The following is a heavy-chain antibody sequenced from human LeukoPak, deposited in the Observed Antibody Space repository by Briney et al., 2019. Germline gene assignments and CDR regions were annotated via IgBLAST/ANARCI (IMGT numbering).Heavy chain of an antibody. CDR3: ARGGLYSSGWYTGGGYYYYGMDV. CDR1: GFTVSSNY. CDR2: IYSGGST. V-gene: IGHV3-53*04. D-gene: IGHD6-19*01. Sequence: PGGSLRLSCAASGFTVSSNYMSWVRQAPGKGLEWVSVIYSGGSTYYADSVKGRFTISRHNSKNTLYLQINSLRAEDTAVYYCARGGLYSSGWYTGGGYYYYGMDVWGQGTTVTVSS. J-gene: IGHJ6*02.